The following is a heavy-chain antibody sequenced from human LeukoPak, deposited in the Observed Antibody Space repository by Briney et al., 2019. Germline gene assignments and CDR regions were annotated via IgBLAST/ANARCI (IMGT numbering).Heavy chain of an antibody. Sequence: SETLSLTCTVSGGSINNYYWSWIRQPPGMGLEWIGYIYYSGSTNYNPSLKSRVTISVDTSKNQFSLKLSSVTAADTAVYYCARIAAAGTEEYFQHWGQGTLVTVSS. D-gene: IGHD6-13*01. CDR2: IYYSGST. CDR1: GGSINNYY. J-gene: IGHJ1*01. CDR3: ARIAAAGTEEYFQH. V-gene: IGHV4-59*01.